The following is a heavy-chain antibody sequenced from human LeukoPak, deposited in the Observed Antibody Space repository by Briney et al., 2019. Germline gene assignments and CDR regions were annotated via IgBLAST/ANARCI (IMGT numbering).Heavy chain of an antibody. V-gene: IGHV3-74*01. CDR1: GFTFSSHW. Sequence: GGSLRLSCAASGFTFSSHWMHWVRQAPGKGLVWVSRINSDGSSISYADSVKGRFTISRDNAKDSLYLQMNSLRDEDTAVYYCARDPGTYFYDSSGYQWGQGTLVTVSS. CDR2: INSDGSSI. J-gene: IGHJ4*02. CDR3: ARDPGTYFYDSSGYQ. D-gene: IGHD3-22*01.